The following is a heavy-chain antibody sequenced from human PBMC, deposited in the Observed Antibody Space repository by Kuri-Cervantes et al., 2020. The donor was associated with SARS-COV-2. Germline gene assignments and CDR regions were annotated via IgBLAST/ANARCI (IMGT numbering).Heavy chain of an antibody. CDR1: EATFCTYA. J-gene: IGHJ3*01. CDR3: VRVRGEWELLDAFDF. D-gene: IGHD3-10*01. V-gene: IGHV3-30-3*01. Sequence: GGSLRLSCAASEATFCTYAMHWVRQAPGKGLEWVAVISYDGSNKYYADSVKGRFTLSRDNSKNTLYLQMNSLRAEETAVYYCVRVRGEWELLDAFDFWGHGTMVTVSS. CDR2: ISYDGSNK.